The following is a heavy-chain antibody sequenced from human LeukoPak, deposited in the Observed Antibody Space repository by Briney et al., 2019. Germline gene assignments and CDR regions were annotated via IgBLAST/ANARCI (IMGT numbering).Heavy chain of an antibody. CDR2: INHSGIT. D-gene: IGHD4-17*01. Sequence: SETLSLTCAVYGGSFSDYCWSWIRQPPGKGLEWIGEINHSGITNYNPSPKSRVTISGDTSKNQFSLNLTSVTAADTAVYYCARDSTVSHAFDIWGQGTMVTVSS. J-gene: IGHJ3*02. CDR1: GGSFSDYC. V-gene: IGHV4-34*01. CDR3: ARDSTVSHAFDI.